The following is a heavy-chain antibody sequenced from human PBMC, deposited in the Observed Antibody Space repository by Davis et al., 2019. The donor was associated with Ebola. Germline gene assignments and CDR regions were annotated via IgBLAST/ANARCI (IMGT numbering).Heavy chain of an antibody. V-gene: IGHV1-69*13. J-gene: IGHJ4*02. CDR2: IIPIFATA. D-gene: IGHD5-12*01. CDR3: ARLSNSDYATSYYFDY. CDR1: GGTFSSYT. Sequence: AASVKVSCKASGGTFSSYTISWVRQAPGQGPEWMGGIIPIFATASYAQKFQGRVTITADESTSTVYMELSSLRSEDTAVYYCARLSNSDYATSYYFDYWGQGTLVTVSS.